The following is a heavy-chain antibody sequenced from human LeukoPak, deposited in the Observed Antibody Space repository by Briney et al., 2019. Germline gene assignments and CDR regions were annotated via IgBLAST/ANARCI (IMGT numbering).Heavy chain of an antibody. CDR1: GFSFSSYS. D-gene: IGHD2-8*02. J-gene: IGHJ4*02. Sequence: GGSLRLSCAASGFSFSSYSMNWVRQAPGKGLEWVSSISTSSIYIYYADSLKGRFTISRDNAKHSLYLQMNSLRAEDTAIYYCATYRQVLLPFESWGQGTLVTVSS. CDR3: ATYRQVLLPFES. V-gene: IGHV3-21*04. CDR2: ISTSSIYI.